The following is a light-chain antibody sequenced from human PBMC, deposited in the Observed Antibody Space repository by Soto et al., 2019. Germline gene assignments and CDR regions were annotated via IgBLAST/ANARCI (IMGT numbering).Light chain of an antibody. CDR2: WAS. J-gene: IGKJ1*01. Sequence: DTVMSQSPASLAVSLGGRATINCKSSQRLLYRSNNKNYLAWYQHKAGQPPKLLIYWASTRDSGVPDRFSGSWSGTDFTLTINNVQAEDVAVYYHQQYYNPPWTFGQGTKVEI. V-gene: IGKV4-1*01. CDR1: QRLLYRSNNKNY. CDR3: QQYYNPPWT.